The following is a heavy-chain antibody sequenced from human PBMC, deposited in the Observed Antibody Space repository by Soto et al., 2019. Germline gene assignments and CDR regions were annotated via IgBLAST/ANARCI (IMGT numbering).Heavy chain of an antibody. D-gene: IGHD6-6*01. Sequence: VQLVESGGGVVQPGRSLRLSCAASGFTFSSYGMHWVRQAPGKGLEWVAVISYDGSNKYYADSVKGRFTISRDNSKNTLYLQMNSLRAEDTAVYYCAKGGAGSIAARHPLWYWGQGTLVTVSS. J-gene: IGHJ4*02. CDR1: GFTFSSYG. CDR2: ISYDGSNK. V-gene: IGHV3-30*18. CDR3: AKGGAGSIAARHPLWY.